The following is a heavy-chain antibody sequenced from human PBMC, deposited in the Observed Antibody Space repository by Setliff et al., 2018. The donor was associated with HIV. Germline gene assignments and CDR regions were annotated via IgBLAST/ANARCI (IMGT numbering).Heavy chain of an antibody. CDR3: AREMATMYSYYYGMDV. CDR2: IKQDGSEK. CDR1: GFTFSTYW. Sequence: PGGSLRLSCAASGFTFSTYWMSWVRQAPGKGLEWVANIKQDGSEKNYMDSVKGRFTISRDNAKNSLYLQVNSLRTEDTAVYYCAREMATMYSYYYGMDVWGQGTTVTVSS. D-gene: IGHD1-26*01. V-gene: IGHV3-7*01. J-gene: IGHJ6*02.